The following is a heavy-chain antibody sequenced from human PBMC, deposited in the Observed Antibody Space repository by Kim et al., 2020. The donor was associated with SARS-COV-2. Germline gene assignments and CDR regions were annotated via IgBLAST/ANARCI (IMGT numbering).Heavy chain of an antibody. CDR3: ARDQQLAQRDAFDI. V-gene: IGHV1-2*02. J-gene: IGHJ3*02. D-gene: IGHD6-6*01. Sequence: QKFQGRVTMTRETSIRTAYMELSRLRSDDTAVYYCARDQQLAQRDAFDIWGQGTMVTVSS.